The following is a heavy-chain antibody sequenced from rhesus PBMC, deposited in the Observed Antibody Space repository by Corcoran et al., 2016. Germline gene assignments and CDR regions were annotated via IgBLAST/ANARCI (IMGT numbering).Heavy chain of an antibody. Sequence: QVQLQESGPGVVKPSETLSLPCAVSGGSISDSYRWSWIRPPPGKGLEWIGYIYGSRTSTNYNPSLKSRVTISKDTSKNQFSLKLSSVTAADTAVYYCARTYYNIWTGYMFDYWGQGVLVTVSS. D-gene: IGHD3-3*01. CDR3: ARTYYNIWTGYMFDY. J-gene: IGHJ4*01. CDR1: GGSISDSYR. CDR2: IYGSRTST. V-gene: IGHV4S10*01.